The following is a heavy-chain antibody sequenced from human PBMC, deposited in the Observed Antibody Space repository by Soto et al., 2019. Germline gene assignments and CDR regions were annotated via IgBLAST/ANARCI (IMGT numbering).Heavy chain of an antibody. Sequence: PGGSLRLACAASGFSFRSSAMSWVLQAPGKGLEWVSIFTGSGGNTNYADSVRGRFSISRDNSKNALYLQMNSLRAEDTAVYYRAKMDNGNYRGLINYWRQGALVTVSS. CDR2: FTGSGGNT. CDR3: AKMDNGNYRGLINY. CDR1: GFSFRSSA. V-gene: IGHV3-23*01. D-gene: IGHD4-4*01. J-gene: IGHJ4*01.